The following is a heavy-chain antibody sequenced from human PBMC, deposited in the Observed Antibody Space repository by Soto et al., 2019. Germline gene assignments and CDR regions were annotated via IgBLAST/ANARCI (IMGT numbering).Heavy chain of an antibody. V-gene: IGHV3-23*01. J-gene: IGHJ4*02. CDR2: ISGSGGST. Sequence: GGSLRLSCAASGFTFSSYAMSLVRQAPGKGLEWVSAISGSGGSTYYADSVKGRFTISRDNSKNTLYLQMNSLRAEDTAVYYCAKAGQPQHYYFDYWGQGTLVTVSS. D-gene: IGHD1-1*01. CDR1: GFTFSSYA. CDR3: AKAGQPQHYYFDY.